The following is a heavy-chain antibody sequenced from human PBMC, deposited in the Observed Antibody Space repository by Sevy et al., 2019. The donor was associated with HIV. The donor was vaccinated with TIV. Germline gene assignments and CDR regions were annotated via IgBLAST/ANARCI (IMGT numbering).Heavy chain of an antibody. V-gene: IGHV3-13*01. CDR1: GFTFSSYD. CDR2: IRTAGDT. CDR3: AREVPGSLYGMDV. Sequence: GGSLRLSCAASGFTFSSYDIHWVRQATGKGLEWVSAIRTAGDTYYPDSVKGRFTISRENAKNSLYLQMNSLRAGDTDVYYCAREVPGSLYGMDVWGQGTTVTVSS. J-gene: IGHJ6*02. D-gene: IGHD3-10*01.